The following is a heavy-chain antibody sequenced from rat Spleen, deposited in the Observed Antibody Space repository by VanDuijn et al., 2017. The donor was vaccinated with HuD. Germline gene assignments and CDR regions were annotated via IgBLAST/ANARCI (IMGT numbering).Heavy chain of an antibody. Sequence: EVQLVESGGGLVQPGRSLKLSCAVSGFTFSDYYMAWVRQAPTKGLEWVASISYDGGSTYYRDSVKGRFTISRDNAKSSLYLQMNSLRSEDTATYYCARLPGYGDYWGQGVMVTVSS. D-gene: IGHD1-4*01. V-gene: IGHV5-20*01. CDR1: GFTFSDYY. CDR3: ARLPGYGDY. J-gene: IGHJ2*01. CDR2: ISYDGGST.